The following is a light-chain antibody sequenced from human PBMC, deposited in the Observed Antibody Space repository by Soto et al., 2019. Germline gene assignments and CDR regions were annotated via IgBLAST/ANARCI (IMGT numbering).Light chain of an antibody. Sequence: DLQMTQSPSSLSASVGDRVTITCQATQDISNYVNWYQHKTGEAPKLLIYDTSNLKTGVPSRFSGSGSGTDFSFTITSLQPEDIGTYYCQQCDDVPLTFGGGTKVDIK. CDR1: QDISNY. V-gene: IGKV1-33*01. J-gene: IGKJ4*01. CDR3: QQCDDVPLT. CDR2: DTS.